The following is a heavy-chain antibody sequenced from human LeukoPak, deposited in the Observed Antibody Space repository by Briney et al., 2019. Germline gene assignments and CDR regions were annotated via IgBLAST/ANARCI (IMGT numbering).Heavy chain of an antibody. CDR3: AKGTRSSTWSSVDF. CDR2: ISGSGGTT. Sequence: PGGSLRLSCAASGFTFSNSAMNWVREAPGRGLEGVSVISGSGGTTYYADSVKGRFTIARDNSKNTLFLQMNSLRAEDTAVYYCAKGTRSSTWSSVDFWGQGTLVTVSS. V-gene: IGHV3-23*01. CDR1: GFTFSNSA. D-gene: IGHD2-2*01. J-gene: IGHJ4*02.